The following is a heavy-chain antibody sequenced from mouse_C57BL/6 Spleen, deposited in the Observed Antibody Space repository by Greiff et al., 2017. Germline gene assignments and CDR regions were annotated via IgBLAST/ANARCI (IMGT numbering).Heavy chain of an antibody. CDR2: ISDGGSYT. J-gene: IGHJ4*01. D-gene: IGHD2-5*01. CDR1: GFTFSSYA. CDR3: TRDIYYSNYEAMDY. Sequence: EVQGVESGGGLVKPGGSLKLSCAASGFTFSSYAMSWVRQTPEKRLEWVATISDGGSYTYYQDNVKGGFTISKDNAKTNLYLQMSHLKSEDTAMYYCTRDIYYSNYEAMDYWGQGTSVTVSS. V-gene: IGHV5-4*01.